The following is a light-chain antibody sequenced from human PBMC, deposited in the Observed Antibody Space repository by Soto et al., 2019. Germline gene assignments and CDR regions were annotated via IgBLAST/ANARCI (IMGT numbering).Light chain of an antibody. CDR1: SSNVGAGYD. CDR3: QSYDGSLSGYV. J-gene: IGLJ1*01. Sequence: QPVLTQPPSVSGAPGQRVTISCTGSSSNVGAGYDVHWYQQVPGTAPKLLIYGNSNRPSGVPDRFSGSKSGTSASLAITGLQAEDEADYYCQSYDGSLSGYVFGTGTQLTVL. V-gene: IGLV1-40*01. CDR2: GNS.